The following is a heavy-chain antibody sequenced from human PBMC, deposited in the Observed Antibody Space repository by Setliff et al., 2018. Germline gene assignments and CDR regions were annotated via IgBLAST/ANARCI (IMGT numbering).Heavy chain of an antibody. J-gene: IGHJ4*01. CDR2: INPSSGGTT. Sequence: ASVKVSCKASGYTFTSYYMHWVRQAPGQGLEWMGIINPSSGGTTSYEQKFQGRFTISRDNTKNSLYLQMNSLRVEDTALYYCARDGNNWNDLDYWGHGTLVTVSS. V-gene: IGHV1-46*01. D-gene: IGHD1-20*01. CDR1: GYTFTSYY. CDR3: ARDGNNWNDLDY.